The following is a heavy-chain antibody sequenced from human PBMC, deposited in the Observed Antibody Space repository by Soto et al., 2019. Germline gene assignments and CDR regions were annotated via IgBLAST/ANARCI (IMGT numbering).Heavy chain of an antibody. V-gene: IGHV1-46*04. CDR3: AREGSVGMTQMRFFDY. CDR2: INASNGDT. CDR1: GFTFASYH. J-gene: IGHJ4*02. Sequence: DSVKVSCKASGFTFASYHIHWVRQAPGQGLEWMAIINASNGDTAYAQKWRGRVTLTRDTSTTTVYMELSSLTSEDTALFYCAREGSVGMTQMRFFDYWGRGTLVTVSS. D-gene: IGHD2-21*02.